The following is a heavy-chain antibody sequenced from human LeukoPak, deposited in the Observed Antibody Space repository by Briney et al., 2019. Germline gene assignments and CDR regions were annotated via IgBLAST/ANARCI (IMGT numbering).Heavy chain of an antibody. J-gene: IGHJ6*04. CDR3: ARLGYCSSTSCYEYYYGMDV. Sequence: GGSLRLSCAASGFTFSSYWTHWVRQAPGKGLVWVSRINSDGSSTSYADSVKGRFTISRDNAKNTLYLQMNSLRAEDTAVYYCARLGYCSSTSCYEYYYGMDVWGKGTTVTVSS. D-gene: IGHD2-2*01. V-gene: IGHV3-74*01. CDR2: INSDGSST. CDR1: GFTFSSYW.